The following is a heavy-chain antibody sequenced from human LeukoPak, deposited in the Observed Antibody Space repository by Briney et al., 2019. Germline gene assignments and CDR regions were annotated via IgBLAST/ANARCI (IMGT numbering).Heavy chain of an antibody. CDR1: GFTFSSYG. J-gene: IGHJ5*02. CDR2: ISYDGSNK. CDR3: AKEVVAAAGTGWFDP. V-gene: IGHV3-30*18. Sequence: PGRSLRLSCAASGFTFSSYGMHWVRQAPGKGLEWVAVISYDGSNKYYADSVKGRFTISRDNSKNTLYLQMNCLRAEDTAVYYCAKEVVAAAGTGWFDPWGQGTLVTVSS. D-gene: IGHD6-13*01.